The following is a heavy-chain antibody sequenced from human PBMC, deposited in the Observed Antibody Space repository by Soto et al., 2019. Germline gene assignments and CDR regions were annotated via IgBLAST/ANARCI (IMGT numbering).Heavy chain of an antibody. J-gene: IGHJ4*02. Sequence: GESLKISCKGSGYSFAGYWITWVRQKPGKGLEWMGRIDPSDSQTYYSPSFRGHVTISVTKSITTVFLQWSSLRASDTAMYYCARQIYDSDTGPNFQYYFDSWGQGTPVTVSA. CDR3: ARQIYDSDTGPNFQYYFDS. V-gene: IGHV5-10-1*01. CDR2: IDPSDSQT. D-gene: IGHD3-22*01. CDR1: GYSFAGYW.